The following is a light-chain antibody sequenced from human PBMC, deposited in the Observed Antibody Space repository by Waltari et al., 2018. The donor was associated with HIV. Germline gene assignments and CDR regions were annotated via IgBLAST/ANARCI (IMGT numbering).Light chain of an antibody. CDR3: TSYISSSIPV. CDR1: RRYINIYNS. CDR2: EVT. J-gene: IGLJ3*02. Sequence: QSALTQPASVSGSPGQSITISCTGTRRYINIYNSVSWYQHHPGKAPKVIIYEVTNRPSGVSTRFSGSKSGDTASLTISGLQAEDEADYFCTSYISSSIPVFGGGTKLTVL. V-gene: IGLV2-14*01.